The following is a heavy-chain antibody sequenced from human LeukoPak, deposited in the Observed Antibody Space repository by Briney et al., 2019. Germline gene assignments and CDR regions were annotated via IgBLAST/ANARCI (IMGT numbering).Heavy chain of an antibody. CDR3: AKDENPRDYNYSGIDV. D-gene: IGHD2/OR15-2a*01. CDR1: GFTFSGFTFSSYA. V-gene: IGHV3-30-3*01. CDR2: VSNDDSIK. J-gene: IGHJ6*02. Sequence: PGRSLRLSCAASGFTFSGFTFSSYAMHWVRQAPGKGLEWVAVVSNDDSIKYYAESLKGRLTISRDNSKNTLYLQMNDLRHEDTAVYYCAKDENPRDYNYSGIDVCGQGTTVTVSS.